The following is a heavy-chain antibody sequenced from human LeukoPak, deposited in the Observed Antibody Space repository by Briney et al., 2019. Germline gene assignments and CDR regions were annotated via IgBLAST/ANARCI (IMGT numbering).Heavy chain of an antibody. D-gene: IGHD3-22*01. V-gene: IGHV4-4*07. CDR3: ARGTFDSSGYYLFDY. CDR1: GGSISTNY. Sequence: SETLSLTCTVSGGSISTNYWSWIGQPAGKGLEWIGRIYNSGNTNYSPSLESRVTMSADTSKNQFSLKLSSVTAADTAVYYCARGTFDSSGYYLFDYWGQGTLVTVSS. J-gene: IGHJ4*02. CDR2: IYNSGNT.